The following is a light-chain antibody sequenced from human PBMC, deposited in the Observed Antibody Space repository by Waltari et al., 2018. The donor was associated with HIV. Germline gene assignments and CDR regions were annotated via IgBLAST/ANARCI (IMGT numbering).Light chain of an antibody. CDR3: YSTDSSGNHRV. CDR2: EDN. V-gene: IGLV3-10*01. CDR1: ALPKKY. Sequence: SYELTQPPSVSVSPGQTARITCSGDALPKKYAHWYQQKSGQAPVLVIYEDNKRPSGIPERFSGSSSGTMATLTISGAQVEDEADYYCYSTDSSGNHRVFGGGTELIVL. J-gene: IGLJ2*01.